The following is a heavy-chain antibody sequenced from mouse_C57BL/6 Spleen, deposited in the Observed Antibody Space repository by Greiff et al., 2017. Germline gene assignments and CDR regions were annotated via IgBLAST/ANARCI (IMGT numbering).Heavy chain of an antibody. V-gene: IGHV1-64*01. D-gene: IGHD2-1*01. CDR1: GYTFTSYW. CDR3: ARRSIYYGNSMDY. J-gene: IGHJ4*01. Sequence: QVQLQQPGAELVKPGASVKLSCKASGYTFTSYWMHWVKQRPGQGLEWIGMIHPNSGSTNYNEKFKSKATLTVDKSSSTAYMQLSSLTSEDSAVYYCARRSIYYGNSMDYWGQGTSVTVSS. CDR2: IHPNSGST.